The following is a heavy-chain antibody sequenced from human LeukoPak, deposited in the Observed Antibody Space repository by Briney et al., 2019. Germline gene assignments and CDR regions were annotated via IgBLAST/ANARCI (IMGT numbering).Heavy chain of an antibody. J-gene: IGHJ6*02. Sequence: PSETLSLTCTVSGGSISSYYWSWIRQPPGKGLEWIGYIYYSGSTNYNPSLKSRVTISVDTSKNQFSLKLSSVTAADTAVYYCARAYGDYVRAYYYGMDVWGQGTTVTVSS. V-gene: IGHV4-59*01. D-gene: IGHD4-17*01. CDR3: ARAYGDYVRAYYYGMDV. CDR1: GGSISSYY. CDR2: IYYSGST.